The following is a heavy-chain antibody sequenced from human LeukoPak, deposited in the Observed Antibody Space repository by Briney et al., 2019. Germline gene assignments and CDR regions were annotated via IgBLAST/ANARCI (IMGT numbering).Heavy chain of an antibody. Sequence: SETLSLTCTVSGDSISSYYWSWLRQPPGKGLEWIGYIYYTGSTNYNPSLKSRVTISVDTCKNQFSPKLSSVTAADTAVYYCAREDDYKLPLHWGQGTLVTVSS. CDR1: GDSISSYY. V-gene: IGHV4-59*01. CDR2: IYYTGST. CDR3: AREDDYKLPLH. J-gene: IGHJ4*02. D-gene: IGHD5-24*01.